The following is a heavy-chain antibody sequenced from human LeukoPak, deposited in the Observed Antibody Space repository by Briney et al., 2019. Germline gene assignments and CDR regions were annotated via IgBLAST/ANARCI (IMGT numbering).Heavy chain of an antibody. CDR1: GGSISSYY. D-gene: IGHD3-10*01. CDR3: ASTLYGSGILDAFDI. Sequence: SETLSLTCTVSGGSISSYYWSWIRQPPGRGREGIGYIYYSGSTNYNPSLKSRVPISLDTSQNQFSLKLSSVTAADTAVYYCASTLYGSGILDAFDIWGQGTMVTVSS. V-gene: IGHV4-59*12. J-gene: IGHJ3*02. CDR2: IYYSGST.